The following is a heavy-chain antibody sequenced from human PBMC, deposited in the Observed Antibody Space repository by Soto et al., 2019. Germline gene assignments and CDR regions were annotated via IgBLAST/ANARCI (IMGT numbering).Heavy chain of an antibody. CDR1: GFISSSHN. J-gene: IGHJ4*02. D-gene: IGHD1-26*01. CDR3: ATDRWEQYFDY. V-gene: IGHV3-53*01. CDR2: IYDGGDT. Sequence: GGSLRLSCAASGFISSSHNMNWVRQAPGKGLEWVSVIYDGGDTYYADSVKGRFTISRDNSKNTLYLQMNSLRAEDTAVYYCATDRWEQYFDYWGQGTLVTVSS.